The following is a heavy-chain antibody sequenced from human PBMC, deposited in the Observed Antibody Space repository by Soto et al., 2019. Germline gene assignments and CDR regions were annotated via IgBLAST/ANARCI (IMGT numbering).Heavy chain of an antibody. CDR3: GRVDCSGGSCYRFDD. V-gene: IGHV1-46*03. Sequence: TSVKGSCKASGYTFTNYYMHWVRQAPGQGPQWVGIINPRDGTTSYAQKFQGRVTMTRDTSTSTVYMGLSSLSSEDTAVYYCGRVDCSGGSCYRFDDWGQGTLVTVSS. D-gene: IGHD2-15*01. CDR2: INPRDGTT. CDR1: GYTFTNYY. J-gene: IGHJ4*02.